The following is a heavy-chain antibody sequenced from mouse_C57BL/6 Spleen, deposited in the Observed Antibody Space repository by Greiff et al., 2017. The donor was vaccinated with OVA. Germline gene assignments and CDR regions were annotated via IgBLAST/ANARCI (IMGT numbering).Heavy chain of an antibody. V-gene: IGHV1-81*01. CDR2: IYPRSGNT. CDR3: ASSWFAY. J-gene: IGHJ3*01. CDR1: GYTFTSYG. Sequence: QVQLQQSGAELARPGASVKLSCKASGYTFTSYGISWVKQRPGQGLEWIGEIYPRSGNTYYNEKFKGKATLTADKSSSTAYMELRSLTSEDSAVYFCASSWFAYWGQGTLVTVSA.